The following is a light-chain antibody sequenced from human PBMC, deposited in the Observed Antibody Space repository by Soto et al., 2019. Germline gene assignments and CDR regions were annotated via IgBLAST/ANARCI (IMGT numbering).Light chain of an antibody. CDR1: SSDVGGYNY. J-gene: IGLJ2*01. Sequence: QSALTQPRSVSGSPGQSVTISCTGTSSDVGGYNYVSWYQQHPGKAPKLMIYDVSKRPSGVPDRFSGSKSGNTASLTVSGLQAEDEADYYCSSYAGSNKYVVFGGGTKVTVL. CDR2: DVS. V-gene: IGLV2-11*01. CDR3: SSYAGSNKYVV.